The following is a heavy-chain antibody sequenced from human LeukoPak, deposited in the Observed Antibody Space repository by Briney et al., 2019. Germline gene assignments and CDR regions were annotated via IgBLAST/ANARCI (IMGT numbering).Heavy chain of an antibody. CDR1: GFTVSSNY. Sequence: PGGSLRLSCAASGFTVSSNYMSWVRQAPGKGLEWVSVIYSGGSTYYADSVKGRFTISRDNSKNTLYLQMNSLRAEDTAVYYCARGSQWLPPDDWGQGTLVTVSS. D-gene: IGHD3-22*01. V-gene: IGHV3-53*01. CDR3: ARGSQWLPPDD. CDR2: IYSGGST. J-gene: IGHJ4*02.